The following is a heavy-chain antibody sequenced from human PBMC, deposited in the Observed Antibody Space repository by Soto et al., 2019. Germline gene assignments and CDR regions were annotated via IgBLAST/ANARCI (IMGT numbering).Heavy chain of an antibody. Sequence: SETLSLTCTVSGGSISSSSYWGWIRQPPGKGLEWIGGFYSTGNTYYNPSLKSRVSISADTSKNQFSLKLTSLTAADTAVYYCRRSSRYSTDVWGQGTTVTSP. D-gene: IGHD6-13*01. J-gene: IGHJ6*02. CDR2: FYSTGNT. CDR1: GGSISSSSY. CDR3: RRSSRYSTDV. V-gene: IGHV4-39*01.